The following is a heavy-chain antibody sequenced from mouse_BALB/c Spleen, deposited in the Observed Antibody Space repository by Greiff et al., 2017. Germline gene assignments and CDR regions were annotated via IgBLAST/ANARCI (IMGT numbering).Heavy chain of an antibody. D-gene: IGHD1-1*01. J-gene: IGHJ1*01. CDR1: GFTFSSYG. CDR2: ISSGGSYT. CDR3: ARQGGGSSYDWYFDV. V-gene: IGHV5-6*01. Sequence: EVKLVESGGDLVKPGGSLKLSCAASGFTFSSYGMSWVRQTPDKRLEWVATISSGGSYTYYPDSVKGRFTISRDNAKNTLYLQMSSLKSEDTAMYYCARQGGGSSYDWYFDVWGAGTTVTVSS.